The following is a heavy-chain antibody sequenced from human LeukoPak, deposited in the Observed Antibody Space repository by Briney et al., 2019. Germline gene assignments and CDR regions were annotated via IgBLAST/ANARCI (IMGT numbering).Heavy chain of an antibody. CDR2: IYPGDSDT. CDR1: GYRFTSYW. V-gene: IGHV5-51*01. D-gene: IGHD2/OR15-2a*01. J-gene: IGHJ5*02. Sequence: GESLKISCKGSGYRFTSYWIGWVRQMPGKGLEWMGIIYPGDSDTIYSPSFQGQVTISADNSISTAYLQWSSLKASDTAIYYCAKGPSSKNWFDPWGQGTLVTVSS. CDR3: AKGPSSKNWFDP.